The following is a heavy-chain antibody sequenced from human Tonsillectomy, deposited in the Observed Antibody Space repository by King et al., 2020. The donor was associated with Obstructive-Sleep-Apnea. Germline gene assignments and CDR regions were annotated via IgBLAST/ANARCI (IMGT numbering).Heavy chain of an antibody. D-gene: IGHD2-2*01. V-gene: IGHV3-74*01. J-gene: IGHJ6*02. CDR1: GFTFSSYW. Sequence: VQLVESGGGLVQPGGSLRLSCAASGFTFSSYWMHWVRQAPGKGLVWVSRINSDGRTTTYAVSGKGRFTISRDNAKNTLHLQMSSLRAEDTAVYFCARDRDCRSTSCFFGMDVWGQGTTVTVSS. CDR2: INSDGRTT. CDR3: ARDRDCRSTSCFFGMDV.